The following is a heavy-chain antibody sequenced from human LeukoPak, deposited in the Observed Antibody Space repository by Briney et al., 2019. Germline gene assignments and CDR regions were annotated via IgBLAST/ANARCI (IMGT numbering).Heavy chain of an antibody. J-gene: IGHJ5*02. CDR2: INHSGST. Sequence: SETLSLTCAVYGGSFSGYYWSWIRQPPGKGLEWIGEINHSGSTKYNPSLKSRVTMSLDTSKNHFSLSLNSVTAADTAVYFCAGGIGYATSPADHLGQGTLVIVSS. D-gene: IGHD2-2*01. CDR1: GGSFSGYY. V-gene: IGHV4-34*01. CDR3: AGGIGYATSPADH.